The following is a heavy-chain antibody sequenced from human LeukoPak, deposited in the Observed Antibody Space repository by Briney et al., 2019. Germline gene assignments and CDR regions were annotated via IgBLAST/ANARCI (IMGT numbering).Heavy chain of an antibody. CDR3: ARGITMIVVAHDY. CDR1: GFTFSSYW. Sequence: GGSLRLPCAASGFTFSSYWMHWVRQAPGKGLVWVSRINTDGSSTSYADSVKGRFTISRDNAKNTLYLQMNSLRAEDTAVYYCARGITMIVVAHDYWGQGTLVTVSS. CDR2: INTDGSST. V-gene: IGHV3-74*01. D-gene: IGHD3-22*01. J-gene: IGHJ4*02.